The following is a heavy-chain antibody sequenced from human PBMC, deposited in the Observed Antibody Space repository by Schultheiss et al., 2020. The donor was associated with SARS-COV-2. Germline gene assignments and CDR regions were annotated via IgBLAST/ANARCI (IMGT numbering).Heavy chain of an antibody. J-gene: IGHJ4*02. CDR2: ISGSGGST. Sequence: GGSLRLSCAASGFTFSSYSMNWVRQAPGKGLEWVSAISGSGGSTYYADSVKGRFTISRDNAKNSLYLQMNSLRAEDTAVYYCARLKQWLVVGCWGQGTLVTVSS. CDR1: GFTFSSYS. V-gene: IGHV3-21*01. CDR3: ARLKQWLVVGC. D-gene: IGHD6-19*01.